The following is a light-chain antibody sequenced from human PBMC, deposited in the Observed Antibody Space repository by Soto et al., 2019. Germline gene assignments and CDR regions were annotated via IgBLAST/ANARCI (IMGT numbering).Light chain of an antibody. Sequence: QSVLTQPPSVSGAPGQRVTISCTGSSSNIGAGYDVHWYQQLPGTAPKLLIYGNNNRPSGVPDRFSGYKSGTSASLAITGLQAEDEADYHCQSYDSSLSEGVFGGGTKLTVL. CDR1: SSNIGAGYD. V-gene: IGLV1-40*01. J-gene: IGLJ2*01. CDR3: QSYDSSLSEGV. CDR2: GNN.